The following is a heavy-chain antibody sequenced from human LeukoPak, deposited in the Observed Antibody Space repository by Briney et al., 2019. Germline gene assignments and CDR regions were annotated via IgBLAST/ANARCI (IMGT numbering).Heavy chain of an antibody. CDR2: INSDGSST. Sequence: GGSLRLSCAASGFTFSSYWMHWVRQAPGKGLVWVSRINSDGSSTSYADSVKGRFTISRDNAKNTLYLQMNSLRAEDTAVYYCARDTAMANYYYYGTDVWGQGTTVTVSS. D-gene: IGHD5-18*01. J-gene: IGHJ6*02. CDR3: ARDTAMANYYYYGTDV. CDR1: GFTFSSYW. V-gene: IGHV3-74*01.